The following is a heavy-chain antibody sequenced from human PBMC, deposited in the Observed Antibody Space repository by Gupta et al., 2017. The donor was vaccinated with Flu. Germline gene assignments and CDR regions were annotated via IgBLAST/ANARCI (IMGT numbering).Heavy chain of an antibody. CDR3: ARFRVAAAGTGFDY. J-gene: IGHJ4*02. Sequence: QLQLQESGPGLLKPSETLSLTCTVSGGSISSSSYFWGWLRQPPGKGLEWIGSISYSGSTYYNPSLKSRVTTSVDTSKNQFSLKLSSVTAADTAVYYGARFRVAAAGTGFDYWGQGTLVTVSS. CDR1: GGSISSSSYF. V-gene: IGHV4-39*01. D-gene: IGHD6-13*01. CDR2: ISYSGST.